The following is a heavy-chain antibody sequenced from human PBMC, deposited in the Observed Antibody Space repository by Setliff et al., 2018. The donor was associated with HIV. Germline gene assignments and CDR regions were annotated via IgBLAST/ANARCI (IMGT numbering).Heavy chain of an antibody. J-gene: IGHJ4*02. V-gene: IGHV4-39*01. Sequence: PSETLSLTCTVSGGSISGSNYYWGWIRQPPGKGLEWVGSIYYSGSTYYSPSLKSRVTISVDTSKNQFSLTLTSVTAADTAVYYCARRLGATVFYYFDYWGQGTLVTVSS. CDR3: ARRLGATVFYYFDY. CDR1: GGSISGSNYY. CDR2: IYYSGST. D-gene: IGHD3-16*01.